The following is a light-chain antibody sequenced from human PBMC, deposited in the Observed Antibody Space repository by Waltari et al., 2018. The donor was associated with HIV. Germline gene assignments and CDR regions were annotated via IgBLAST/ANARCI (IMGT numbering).Light chain of an antibody. V-gene: IGKV1-39*01. Sequence: DIQTTQSPSSLSASVGDRVTITCRASQYINKFLNWYQQKSGKAPNLLINGSSTLQSGVPSRFSGSGSGTDFTLTISGLHPEDSAIYYCQQTYSAPWTFAQGIKVEIK. CDR3: QQTYSAPWT. CDR1: QYINKF. CDR2: GSS. J-gene: IGKJ1*01.